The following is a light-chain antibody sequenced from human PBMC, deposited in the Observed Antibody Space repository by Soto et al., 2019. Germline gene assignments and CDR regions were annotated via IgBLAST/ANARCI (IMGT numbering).Light chain of an antibody. J-gene: IGKJ1*01. CDR3: QKCNDDSRT. CDR2: AAS. Sequence: DIQMTQSPSSLSASVGDRVTITCRASQAISNYVAWYQQKPGQVPKLLIYAASTLQSGVPSRFSGSGSGTDFTLTISSLQPEDGATYYCQKCNDDSRTFGQGTKVEVK. CDR1: QAISNY. V-gene: IGKV1-27*01.